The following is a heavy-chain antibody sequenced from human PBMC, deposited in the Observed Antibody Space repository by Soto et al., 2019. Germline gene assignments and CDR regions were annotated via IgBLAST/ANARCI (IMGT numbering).Heavy chain of an antibody. CDR2: MNPNSGNT. Sequence: QVQLEQSGAEVKKPGASVKVSCKASGYTFTSYDINWVRQATGQGLEWMGWMNPNSGNTGYAQKFQGRVTMTRNTYKSTAYMELSSLRSEDTAVYYCARGWGQLGFYYYYGMDVWGQGTTVTVSS. CDR1: GYTFTSYD. D-gene: IGHD5-18*01. V-gene: IGHV1-8*01. J-gene: IGHJ6*02. CDR3: ARGWGQLGFYYYYGMDV.